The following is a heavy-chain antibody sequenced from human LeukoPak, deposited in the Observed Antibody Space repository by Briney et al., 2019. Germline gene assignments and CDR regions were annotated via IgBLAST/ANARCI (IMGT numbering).Heavy chain of an antibody. CDR1: GSTFSSNW. CDR3: ARVRQWLAPGAFDI. Sequence: GGSLRLSCAASGSTFSSNWMSWVRQAPGKGREWVANIKQEGSENYYVDSMEGPFTISRDSAKNSLYLQMNSLRAENTAVYYCARVRQWLAPGAFDIWGQGTMVTVSS. V-gene: IGHV3-7*01. CDR2: IKQEGSEN. J-gene: IGHJ3*02. D-gene: IGHD6-19*01.